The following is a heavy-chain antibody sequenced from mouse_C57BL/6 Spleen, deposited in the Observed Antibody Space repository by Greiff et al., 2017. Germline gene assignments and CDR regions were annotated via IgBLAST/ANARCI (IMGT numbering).Heavy chain of an antibody. Sequence: QVQLQQPGAELVKPGASVKMSCKASGYTFTSYWITWVKQRPGQGLEWIGDIYPGSGSTNYNEKFKSKATLTVDTSSSTAYMQLSSLTSEASAVYYCARAYYSNYGGYYFDYWGQGTTLTVSS. CDR1: GYTFTSYW. CDR3: ARAYYSNYGGYYFDY. J-gene: IGHJ2*01. D-gene: IGHD2-5*01. V-gene: IGHV1-55*01. CDR2: IYPGSGST.